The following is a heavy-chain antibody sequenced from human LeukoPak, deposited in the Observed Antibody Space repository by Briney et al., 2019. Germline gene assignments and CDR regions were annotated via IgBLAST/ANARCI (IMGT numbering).Heavy chain of an antibody. D-gene: IGHD3-10*01. J-gene: IGHJ6*03. CDR1: GYTFTGYY. V-gene: IGHV1-2*02. CDR2: INPNSGGT. CDR3: ARKAITMVRGGPDYYYYMDV. Sequence: ASVKVSCKASGYTFTGYYMHWVRQAPGQGLEWMGWINPNSGGTNYAQKFQGRVTMTGDTSISTAYMELSRLRSDDTAVYYCARKAITMVRGGPDYYYYMDVWGKGTTVTVSS.